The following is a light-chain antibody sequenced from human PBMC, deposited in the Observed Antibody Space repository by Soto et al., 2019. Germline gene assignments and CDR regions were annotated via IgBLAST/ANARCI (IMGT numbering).Light chain of an antibody. J-gene: IGLJ1*01. CDR2: EVS. Sequence: QSVLTQPASVSGSPGQSITISCTGTSSDVGGYNYVSWYQQHPGKAPKLMIYEVSNRPSGVSNRFSGSKSGNTASLTISGLQAEDEADYSCTSYAGDNNYLFGTGTKVTVL. V-gene: IGLV2-14*01. CDR3: TSYAGDNNYL. CDR1: SSDVGGYNY.